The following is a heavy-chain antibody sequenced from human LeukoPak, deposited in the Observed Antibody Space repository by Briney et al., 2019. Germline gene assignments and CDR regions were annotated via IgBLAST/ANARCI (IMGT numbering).Heavy chain of an antibody. Sequence: PGGSLRLSCAASGFTFSSYAMHWVRQAPGKGLEWVAVISYDGSNKYYADSVKGRFTISRDNSKNTLYLQMNSLRAEDTAVYYCARDASHPSYCSGGSCYLYYYYYYGMDVWGQGTTVTVSS. CDR2: ISYDGSNK. D-gene: IGHD2-15*01. CDR1: GFTFSSYA. V-gene: IGHV3-30-3*01. CDR3: ARDASHPSYCSGGSCYLYYYYYYGMDV. J-gene: IGHJ6*02.